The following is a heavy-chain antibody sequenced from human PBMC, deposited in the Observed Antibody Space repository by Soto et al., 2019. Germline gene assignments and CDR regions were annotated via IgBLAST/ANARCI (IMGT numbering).Heavy chain of an antibody. V-gene: IGHV1-24*01. CDR2: FDPEDGET. Sequence: ASVKVSCKVSGYTLTELSMHWVRQAPGKGLEWMGGFDPEDGETIYAQKFQGRVTMTEDTSTDTAYMELSSLRSEDTAVYYCATDLARIGLRYFDWLPPYYYGMDVWGQGTTVTVSS. CDR1: GYTLTELS. D-gene: IGHD3-9*01. CDR3: ATDLARIGLRYFDWLPPYYYGMDV. J-gene: IGHJ6*02.